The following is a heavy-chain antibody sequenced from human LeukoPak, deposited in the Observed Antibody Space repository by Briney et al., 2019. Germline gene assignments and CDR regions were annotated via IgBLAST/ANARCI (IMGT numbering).Heavy chain of an antibody. V-gene: IGHV3-30*02. D-gene: IGHD2-2*01. CDR1: GFIFSNYA. CDR2: IRYDGGNT. CDR3: AKDEVVPGYYYTDI. J-gene: IGHJ6*03. Sequence: GGSLRLSCAASGFIFSNYAMQWVRQAPGMGREGVAFIRYDGGNTYYADSVNGRFTISRDNSKNTMYLQMNSLNAEDTAVYYCAKDEVVPGYYYTDIWGXGTTVTIS.